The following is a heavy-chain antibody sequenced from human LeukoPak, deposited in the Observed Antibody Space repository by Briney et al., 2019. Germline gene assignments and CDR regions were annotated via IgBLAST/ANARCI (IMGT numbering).Heavy chain of an antibody. D-gene: IGHD3-16*02. Sequence: SETLSLTCTVSGGSISSYYWSWIRQPPGKGLEWIGYIYYSGSTNYNPSLKSRVTISVDTSKNQFSLKLSSVTAADTAVYYCARATQIVYWTGEYYMDVWGKGTTVTVFS. CDR3: ARATQIVYWTGEYYMDV. V-gene: IGHV4-59*01. CDR2: IYYSGST. J-gene: IGHJ6*03. CDR1: GGSISSYY.